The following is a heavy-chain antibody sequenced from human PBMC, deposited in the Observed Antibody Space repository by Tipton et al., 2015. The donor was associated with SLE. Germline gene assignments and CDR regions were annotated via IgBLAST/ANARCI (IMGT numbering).Heavy chain of an antibody. J-gene: IGHJ4*02. V-gene: IGHV4-39*07. D-gene: IGHD2-8*02. CDR2: IYNSGST. Sequence: TLSLTCSVSGVSISSHSHYWGWIRQPPGKGLEWIGIIYNSGSTYSSPSLKSRVTISVDTSKNQFSLKMSSVTAADTAVYYCARGYCSGDVCFGRGYFDYWGQGTLLTVSS. CDR3: ARGYCSGDVCFGRGYFDY. CDR1: GVSISSHSHY.